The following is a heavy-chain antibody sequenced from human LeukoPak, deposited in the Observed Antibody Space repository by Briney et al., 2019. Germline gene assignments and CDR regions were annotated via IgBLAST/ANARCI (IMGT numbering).Heavy chain of an antibody. V-gene: IGHV3-7*01. Sequence: GGSLRLSRTAPGFTLSIYWMSWVREAPGKGLERVGSIKEDGSEEHYVDSVKGRFTISRDNARSSVHVQMNSLRAEDTAVYFCARVRPGHYFDYWGQGALVTVSS. CDR3: ARVRPGHYFDY. CDR1: GFTLSIYW. D-gene: IGHD6-6*01. CDR2: IKEDGSEE. J-gene: IGHJ4*02.